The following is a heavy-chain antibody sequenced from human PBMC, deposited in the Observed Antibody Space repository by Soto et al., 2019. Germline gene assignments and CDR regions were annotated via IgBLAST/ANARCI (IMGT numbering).Heavy chain of an antibody. D-gene: IGHD2-21*02. J-gene: IGHJ4*02. V-gene: IGHV4-4*02. Sequence: QVQLQESGPGLVKPSGTLSLTCAVSGGSISSNNWWSWVRQPPGKGLEWIGEIYHSGSTNYNPSLKXXVTISVDKSKNQFSLKLSSVTAADTAVYYCARSYKVTVFDDRGQGTLVTVSS. CDR1: GGSISSNNW. CDR3: ARSYKVTVFDD. CDR2: IYHSGST.